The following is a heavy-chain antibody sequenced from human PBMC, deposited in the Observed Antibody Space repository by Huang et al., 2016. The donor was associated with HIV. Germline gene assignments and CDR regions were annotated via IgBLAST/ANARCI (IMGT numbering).Heavy chain of an antibody. V-gene: IGHV1-8*03. CDR2: MNPKNGNT. CDR1: GYTFTTYN. D-gene: IGHD3-10*01. J-gene: IGHJ6*03. CDR3: ARGRFGETYNYYMDV. Sequence: QVQLVQSGAEVKKPGAAVKVSGKDSGYTFTTYNINWVRQATGQGLTWMGYMNPKNGNTGYAQKFQGRGTITRRPSISTADMELSRLTSEDTAVYYCARGRFGETYNYYMDVWGKGTTVTVS.